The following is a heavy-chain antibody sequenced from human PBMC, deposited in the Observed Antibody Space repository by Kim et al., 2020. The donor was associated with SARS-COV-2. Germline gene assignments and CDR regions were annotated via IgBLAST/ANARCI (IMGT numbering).Heavy chain of an antibody. J-gene: IGHJ4*02. CDR3: ASYDILTGPFDY. Sequence: NYHPALKSRVTISVDTSKNQFSLKLSSVTAADTAVYYCASYDILTGPFDYWGQGTLVTVSS. D-gene: IGHD3-9*01. V-gene: IGHV4-59*01.